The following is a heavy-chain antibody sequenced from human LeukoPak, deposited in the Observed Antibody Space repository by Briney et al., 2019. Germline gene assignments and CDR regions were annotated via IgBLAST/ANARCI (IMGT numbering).Heavy chain of an antibody. D-gene: IGHD4-23*01. Sequence: SETLSLTCAVYGGSFSGYYWSWIRQPPGKGLEWIGEINHSGSTNYNPSLKSRVTISVDTSKNQFSLKLSSVTAADTAAYYCARGAYGGNSVDYWGQGTLVTVSS. J-gene: IGHJ4*02. V-gene: IGHV4-34*01. CDR1: GGSFSGYY. CDR2: INHSGST. CDR3: ARGAYGGNSVDY.